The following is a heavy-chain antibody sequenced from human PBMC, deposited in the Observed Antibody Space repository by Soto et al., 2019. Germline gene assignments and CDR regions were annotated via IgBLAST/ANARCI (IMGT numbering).Heavy chain of an antibody. V-gene: IGHV3-7*01. D-gene: IGHD2-21*02. CDR2: IKQDGSEK. Sequence: EVQLVESGGGLVQPGGSLRLSCAASGFTFSSYWMSWVRQAPGKGLEWVANIKQDGSEKYYVDSVKGRFTISRDNAKNSLDLQMNSLRAEDTAVYYCAGAYCGGDCFFSLDPWGQGTLVTVSS. CDR3: AGAYCGGDCFFSLDP. J-gene: IGHJ5*02. CDR1: GFTFSSYW.